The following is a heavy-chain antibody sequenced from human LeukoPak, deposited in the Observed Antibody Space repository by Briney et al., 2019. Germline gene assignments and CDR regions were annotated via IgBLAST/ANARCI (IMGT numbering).Heavy chain of an antibody. CDR3: ARLRFLEWSRRPGAFDI. V-gene: IGHV1-46*01. CDR1: GYTFTSYY. CDR2: INPSGGST. J-gene: IGHJ3*02. Sequence: ASVKVSCKASGYTFTSYYMHWVRQAPGQGLEWMGIINPSGGSTSYAQKFQGGVTITADESTSTAYMELSSLRSEDTAVYYCARLRFLEWSRRPGAFDIWGQGTMVTVSS. D-gene: IGHD3-3*01.